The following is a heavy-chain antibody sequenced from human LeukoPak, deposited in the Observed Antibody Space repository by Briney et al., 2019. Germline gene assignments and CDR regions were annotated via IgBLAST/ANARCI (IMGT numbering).Heavy chain of an antibody. Sequence: GGSLRLSCAASGFTFSSYSMNWVRQAPGKGLEWVSYISSSSSTIYYADSVKGRFAISRDNAKSTLYLQMSSLRVEDTAVYSCARANNFDYWGQGTLVTVSS. CDR3: ARANNFDY. D-gene: IGHD4/OR15-4a*01. J-gene: IGHJ4*02. CDR1: GFTFSSYS. CDR2: ISSSSSTI. V-gene: IGHV3-48*04.